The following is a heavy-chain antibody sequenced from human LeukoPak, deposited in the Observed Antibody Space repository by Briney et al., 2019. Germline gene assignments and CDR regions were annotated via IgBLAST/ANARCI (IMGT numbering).Heavy chain of an antibody. Sequence: KPSETLSLTCTVSGGSISSSSYYWGWIRQPPGKGLEWIGSIYYSGSTYYNPSLKSRVTISVDTSKNRFSLKLSSVTAADTAVYYCARFIAAADTIDYWGQGTLVTVSS. V-gene: IGHV4-39*01. CDR3: ARFIAAADTIDY. D-gene: IGHD6-13*01. CDR1: GGSISSSSYY. J-gene: IGHJ4*02. CDR2: IYYSGST.